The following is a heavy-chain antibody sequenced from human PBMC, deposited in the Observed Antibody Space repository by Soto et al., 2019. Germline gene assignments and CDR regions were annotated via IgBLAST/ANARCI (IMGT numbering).Heavy chain of an antibody. CDR3: ARFYGLDAFEF. CDR2: IYYSGST. D-gene: IGHD4-17*01. CDR1: VGSISSYY. Sequence: QVQLQESGPGLVKPSETLSLTCTVSVGSISSYYWSWIRQPPGKGLEWIGYIYYSGSTNYNPSLKSRVTLSVDTSPNQSSLKLSSVTAADTAVYYCARFYGLDAFEFWGQGTMVTVSS. V-gene: IGHV4-59*08. J-gene: IGHJ3*01.